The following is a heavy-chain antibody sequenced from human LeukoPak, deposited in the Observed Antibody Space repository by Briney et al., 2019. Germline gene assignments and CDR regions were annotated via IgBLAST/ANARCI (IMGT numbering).Heavy chain of an antibody. V-gene: IGHV3-7*01. CDR2: IKQDGSEE. CDR3: VRKKIGTETGFDY. J-gene: IGHJ4*02. Sequence: GGSLRLSCVASGFTFSNYWMNWVRQAPGKGLERVANIKQDGSEENYVDSVKGRFSISRNNVENSLYLHMNSLRDEDTAVYYCVRKKIGTETGFDYWGQGTLVTVSS. CDR1: GFTFSNYW. D-gene: IGHD5-24*01.